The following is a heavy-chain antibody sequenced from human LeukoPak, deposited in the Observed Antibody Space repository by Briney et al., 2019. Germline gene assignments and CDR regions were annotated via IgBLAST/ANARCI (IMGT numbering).Heavy chain of an antibody. CDR2: ISSSSSYI. CDR1: GFTFSSYS. J-gene: IGHJ4*02. V-gene: IGHV3-21*01. CDR3: AREPENYYDTADKRVNLYYFDY. Sequence: GGSLRLSCAASGFTFSSYSMNWVRQAPGKGLEWVSSISSSSSYIYYADSVKGRFTISRDNAKNSLYLQMNSLRAEDTAVYYCAREPENYYDTADKRVNLYYFDYWGQGTLVTVSS. D-gene: IGHD3-22*01.